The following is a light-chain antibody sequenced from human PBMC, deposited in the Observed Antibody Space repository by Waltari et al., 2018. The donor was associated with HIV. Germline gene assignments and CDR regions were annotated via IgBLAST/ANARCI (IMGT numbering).Light chain of an antibody. CDR2: GVS. CDR3: QQSYTTLPYT. Sequence: DLQLSQSPSSLSASVGDRVTISCRTSQIITKYLNWYQQRPGTAPNLLIYGVSNLQSGVPSRFRRSGSGTLFTLTITGLQPEDSATYYCQQSYTTLPYTFGQGTKVEI. V-gene: IGKV1-39*01. J-gene: IGKJ2*01. CDR1: QIITKY.